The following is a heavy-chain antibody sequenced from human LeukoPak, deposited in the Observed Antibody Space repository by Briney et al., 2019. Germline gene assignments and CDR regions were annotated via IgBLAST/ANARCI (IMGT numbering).Heavy chain of an antibody. D-gene: IGHD3-10*01. CDR1: GASVNIYTYY. J-gene: IGHJ3*02. V-gene: IGHV4-61*01. Sequence: SETLSLTCTVSGASVNIYTYYWGWIRQPPGKGLEWIGYVYSSGITNYNPLFNGRVTISIDTSREQFSLKLSSVTAADTAVYYCATDPMVRGATWNAFDMWGQGTMVTVSS. CDR3: ATDPMVRGATWNAFDM. CDR2: VYSSGIT.